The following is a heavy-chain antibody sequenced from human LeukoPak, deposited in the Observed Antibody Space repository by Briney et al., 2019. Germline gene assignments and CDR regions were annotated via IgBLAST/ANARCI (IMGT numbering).Heavy chain of an antibody. Sequence: ASVKVSCKASGGTFSSYAISWVRPAPGQGLEWMGRIIPIFGTANYAQKFQGRVTITTDESTSTAYMELSSLRSEDTAVYYCARVVIGYGQIDYWGQGTLVTVSS. CDR3: ARVVIGYGQIDY. D-gene: IGHD5-18*01. V-gene: IGHV1-69*05. J-gene: IGHJ4*02. CDR1: GGTFSSYA. CDR2: IIPIFGTA.